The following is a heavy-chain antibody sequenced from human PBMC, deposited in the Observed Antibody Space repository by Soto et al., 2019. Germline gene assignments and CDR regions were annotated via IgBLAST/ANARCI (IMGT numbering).Heavy chain of an antibody. Sequence: EVQLLESGGGLVQPGGSLRLSCAASGFTFSSYAMSWVRQAPGKGLEWVSAISGSGASTYYADSVKGRFTISRDNSENTLYVQMNSLRAEDTALYYCAKDARSNWNTCQYNAAFDIWGQGTMVTVSS. V-gene: IGHV3-23*01. CDR3: AKDARSNWNTCQYNAAFDI. D-gene: IGHD1-1*01. J-gene: IGHJ3*02. CDR1: GFTFSSYA. CDR2: ISGSGAST.